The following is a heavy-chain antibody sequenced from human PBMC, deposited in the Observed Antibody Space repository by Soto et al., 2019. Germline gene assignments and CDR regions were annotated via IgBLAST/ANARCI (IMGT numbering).Heavy chain of an antibody. Sequence: EVQLVESGGDLVQPGGSLRLSCAASGFTFSNNLMHWVRQAPGKGLVWVSRINGDGSSTSYANSVKGRFTISRDNAKNTVYLQMNSLRAEDTAVYYCARHYASRTYSVDCWGQGTLVTVSS. CDR2: INGDGSST. D-gene: IGHD3-10*01. V-gene: IGHV3-74*01. J-gene: IGHJ4*02. CDR1: GFTFSNNL. CDR3: ARHYASRTYSVDC.